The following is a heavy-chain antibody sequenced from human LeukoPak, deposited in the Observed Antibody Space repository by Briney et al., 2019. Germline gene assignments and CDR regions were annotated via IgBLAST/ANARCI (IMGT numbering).Heavy chain of an antibody. V-gene: IGHV4-34*10. CDR3: ARYQTGTMFAV. CDR2: HSHSGSA. D-gene: IGHD1/OR15-1a*01. Sequence: GSLRLSCAASGFSFNDSYMSWVRQPPGKGLEWIGTHSHSGSAYYNPSLRSRITMSLDTSENQLSLKLYSVTAADTAIYYCARYQTGTMFAVWGQGTLVTISS. J-gene: IGHJ4*02. CDR1: GFSFNDSY.